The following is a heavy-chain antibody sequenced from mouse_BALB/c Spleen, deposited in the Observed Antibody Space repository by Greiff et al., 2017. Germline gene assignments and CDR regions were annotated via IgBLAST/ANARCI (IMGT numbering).Heavy chain of an antibody. CDR2: ISDGGSYT. J-gene: IGHJ4*01. D-gene: IGHD2-1*01. Sequence: DVLLVESGGGLVKPGGSLKLSCAASGFTFSDYYMYWVRQSPEQRLEWVATISDGGSYTYYPDSVKGRFTISRDNAKNNLYLQMSSLKSEDTAMYYCAKGNLYAMDYWGQGTSVTVSS. V-gene: IGHV5-4*02. CDR1: GFTFSDYY. CDR3: AKGNLYAMDY.